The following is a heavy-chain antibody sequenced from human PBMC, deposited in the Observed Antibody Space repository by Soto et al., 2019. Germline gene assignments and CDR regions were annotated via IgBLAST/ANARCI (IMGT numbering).Heavy chain of an antibody. CDR2: IYPGDSDT. V-gene: IGHV5-51*01. J-gene: IGHJ5*02. D-gene: IGHD2-2*01. CDR1: GYTFTSYW. CDR3: ARGYCTTTICDPWFDP. Sequence: GESLKISCKGSGYTFTSYWIGWVRQMPGEGLEWLGVIYPGDSDTRYSPSFQGQVTISADKSINTAYLQWGSLKASDSAIYYCARGYCTTTICDPWFDPWGQGTLVTVSS.